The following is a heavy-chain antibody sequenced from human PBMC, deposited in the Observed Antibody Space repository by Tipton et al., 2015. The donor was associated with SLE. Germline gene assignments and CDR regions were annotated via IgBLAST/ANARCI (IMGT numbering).Heavy chain of an antibody. CDR1: GGSISSGSYY. Sequence: LRLSCTVSGGSISSGSYYWSWIRQPPGKGLEWIGYIYYSGSTNYNPSLKSRLTISVDTSKNQFSLKLSSVTAADTAVYYCARGGSYSDYWGQGTLVTVSS. D-gene: IGHD1-26*01. V-gene: IGHV4-61*01. CDR3: ARGGSYSDY. CDR2: IYYSGST. J-gene: IGHJ4*02.